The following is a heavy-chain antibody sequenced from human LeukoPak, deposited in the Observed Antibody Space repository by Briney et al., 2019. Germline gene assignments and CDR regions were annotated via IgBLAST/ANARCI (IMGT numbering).Heavy chain of an antibody. CDR3: ARDLNGYRSGNGA. CDR1: GFTFSSYW. J-gene: IGHJ5*02. CDR2: INSDGSST. D-gene: IGHD5-12*01. Sequence: GGSLRLSCAASGFTFSSYWVHWVRQAPGKGLVWVSPINSDGSSTSYADSVKGRFTISRDNAKNTLSLQMNSLRAEDTAVYYCARDLNGYRSGNGAWGQGTLVTVSS. V-gene: IGHV3-74*01.